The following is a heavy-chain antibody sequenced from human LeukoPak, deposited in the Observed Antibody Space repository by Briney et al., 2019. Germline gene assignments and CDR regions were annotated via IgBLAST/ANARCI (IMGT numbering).Heavy chain of an antibody. CDR3: ARGSPYYYGSGSRPFDY. D-gene: IGHD3-10*01. CDR1: GGSFSGYY. J-gene: IGHJ4*02. CDR2: INHSGST. Sequence: SETLSLTCAVYGGSFSGYYWSWIRQPPGKGLEWIGEINHSGSTNYNPSLKSRVTISVDTSKNQFSLKLSSVTAADTAVYYCARGSPYYYGSGSRPFDYWGQGTLVTVSS. V-gene: IGHV4-34*01.